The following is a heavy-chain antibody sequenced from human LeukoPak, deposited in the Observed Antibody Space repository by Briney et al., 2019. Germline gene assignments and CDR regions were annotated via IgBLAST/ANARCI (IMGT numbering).Heavy chain of an antibody. J-gene: IGHJ4*02. CDR2: ITYDGDTT. CDR3: VKEQGSGSYRTADY. CDR1: GFTFSSCG. V-gene: IGHV3-30*18. D-gene: IGHD3-10*01. Sequence: GGSLRLSCAASGFTFSSCGMHWVRQAPGKGLEWVAVITYDGDTTYFEDSVKGRFTISRDPSKSALYLKMNSLGAEDTAVYYCVKEQGSGSYRTADYWGQGTLVTVSS.